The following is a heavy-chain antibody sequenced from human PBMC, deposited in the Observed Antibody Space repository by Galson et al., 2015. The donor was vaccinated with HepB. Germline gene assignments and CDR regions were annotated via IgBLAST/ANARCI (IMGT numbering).Heavy chain of an antibody. CDR2: IAATDSRR. V-gene: IGHV3-23*01. Sequence: SLRLSCAASGFTFSTYAMSWVRQAPGKGLEWVSSIAATDSRRYYADSVKGRFTISRDNSKNVLYLQMNSLRAEDTGVYHCAKDRAEIVVSDYIDFWGKGTTVSVS. CDR1: GFTFSTYA. D-gene: IGHD2-15*01. CDR3: AKDRAEIVVSDYIDF. J-gene: IGHJ6*03.